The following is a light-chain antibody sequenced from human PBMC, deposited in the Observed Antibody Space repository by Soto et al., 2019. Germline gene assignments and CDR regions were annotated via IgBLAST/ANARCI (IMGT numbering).Light chain of an antibody. J-gene: IGKJ5*01. CDR1: QSISSSY. CDR3: QQRARWVT. CDR2: GAS. V-gene: IGKV3D-7*01. Sequence: EVVLTQSPATLSLSPGEGATLSCRASQSISSSYLSWYQQKPGQAPRLLIYGASTRATGIPARFSGSGRGSGTDFTLTISSLEPEDSAVYYCQQRARWVTFGQGTRLEI.